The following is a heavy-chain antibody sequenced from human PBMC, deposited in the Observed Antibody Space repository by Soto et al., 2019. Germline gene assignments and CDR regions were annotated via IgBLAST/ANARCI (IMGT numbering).Heavy chain of an antibody. V-gene: IGHV6-1*01. CDR2: RYYRSKWYN. D-gene: IGHD6-6*01. CDR3: ARRLRPSGDFDY. Sequence: SQTLSLSCAISVDSVSSNSAAGNCIGQSPSRGLEWLGRRYYRSKWYNDYAVSVKSRITINPDTSKNQFSLQLNSVTPEDTAVYYCARRLRPSGDFDYWGQGTLVNVSS. CDR1: VDSVSSNSAA. J-gene: IGHJ4*02.